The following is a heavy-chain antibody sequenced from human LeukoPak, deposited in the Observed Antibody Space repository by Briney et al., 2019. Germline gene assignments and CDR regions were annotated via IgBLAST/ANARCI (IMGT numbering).Heavy chain of an antibody. Sequence: SETLSLTCAVYGGSFSGYYWSWIRQPPGKGLEWIGEINHSGSTNYNPSLKSRVTISVDTSRNQFSLKLSSVTAADTAVYYCARPGLSGYSSGWYRYYYYMDVWGKGTTVTISS. CDR3: ARPGLSGYSSGWYRYYYYMDV. CDR2: INHSGST. D-gene: IGHD6-19*01. CDR1: GGSFSGYY. J-gene: IGHJ6*03. V-gene: IGHV4-34*01.